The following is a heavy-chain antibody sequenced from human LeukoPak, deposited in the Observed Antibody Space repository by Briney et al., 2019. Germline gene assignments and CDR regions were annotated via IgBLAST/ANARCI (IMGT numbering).Heavy chain of an antibody. CDR2: IRGSGAST. D-gene: IGHD4-17*01. Sequence: RTGGSLRLSCGASGFTFSSHAMSWVRQAPGKGLEWVSFIRGSGASTYYADSVKGRFTISRDNAKNSLYLQMNSLRAEDTAVYYCARDLDGDTRRDYYYYMDVWGKGTTVTVSS. CDR1: GFTFSSHA. J-gene: IGHJ6*03. V-gene: IGHV3-23*01. CDR3: ARDLDGDTRRDYYYYMDV.